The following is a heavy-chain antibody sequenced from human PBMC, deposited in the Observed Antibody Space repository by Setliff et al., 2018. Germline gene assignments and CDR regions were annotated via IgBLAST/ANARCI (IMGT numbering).Heavy chain of an antibody. J-gene: IGHJ5*02. Sequence: ASVKVSCKASGYTFTDYGITWVRQAPGQGLEWMGWISGHTGNTYYAHRFQGRITMTTDTSTTTAYMELKNLRSDDTAVYYCARINFYVSSGYYYAPDLWGQGTLVTVSS. CDR1: GYTFTDYG. CDR2: ISGHTGNT. D-gene: IGHD3-22*01. V-gene: IGHV1-18*01. CDR3: ARINFYVSSGYYYAPDL.